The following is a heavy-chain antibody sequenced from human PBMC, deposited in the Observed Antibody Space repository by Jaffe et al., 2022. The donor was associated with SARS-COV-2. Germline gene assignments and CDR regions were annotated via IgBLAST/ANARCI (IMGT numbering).Heavy chain of an antibody. Sequence: EVQLVESGGGLVQPGGSLRLSCAASGFTFSSYWMSWVRQAPGKGLEWVANIKQDGSEKYYVDSVKGRFTISRDNAKNSLYLQMNSLRAEDTAVYYCARAVRVSYYYDSSGYWYYFDYWGQGTLVTVSS. CDR3: ARAVRVSYYYDSSGYWYYFDY. CDR1: GFTFSSYW. V-gene: IGHV3-7*01. D-gene: IGHD3-22*01. J-gene: IGHJ4*02. CDR2: IKQDGSEK.